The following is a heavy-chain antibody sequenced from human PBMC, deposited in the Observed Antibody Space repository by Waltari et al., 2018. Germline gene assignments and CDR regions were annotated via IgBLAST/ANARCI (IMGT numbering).Heavy chain of an antibody. CDR1: GYTFTGHY. D-gene: IGHD6-6*01. V-gene: IGHV1-2*06. Sequence: QVQLVQSGAEVKKPGASVKVSCKASGYTFTGHYMHWVRQAPGQGLEWMGRINPNSGCTNYAQKFQGRVTMTRDTSISTAYMELSRLRSDDTAVYYCARSYSSSSGQIDYWGQGTLVTVSS. CDR3: ARSYSSSSGQIDY. CDR2: INPNSGCT. J-gene: IGHJ4*02.